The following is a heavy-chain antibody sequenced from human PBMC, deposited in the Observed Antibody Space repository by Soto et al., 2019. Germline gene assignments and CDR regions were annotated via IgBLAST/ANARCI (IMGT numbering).Heavy chain of an antibody. Sequence: PSETLSLTCSVCGGAISSGYYYWRWIRQAPGKGLEWIGNIYYSGNTYYNPSLKRRLIISIDTSKNQFSLKVASVTAADTAVYYCASSSLYGMDVGGQGTTVT. CDR1: GGAISSGYYY. J-gene: IGHJ6*02. CDR3: ASSSLYGMDV. CDR2: IYYSGNT. V-gene: IGHV4-30-4*01.